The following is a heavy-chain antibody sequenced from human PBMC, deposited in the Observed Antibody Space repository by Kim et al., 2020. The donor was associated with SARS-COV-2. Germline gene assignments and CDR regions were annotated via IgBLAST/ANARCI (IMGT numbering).Heavy chain of an antibody. Sequence: SETLSLTCTVSGGSISSSSYYWGWIRQPPGKGLEWIGSIYYSGSTYYNPSLKSRVTISVDTSKNQFSLKLSSVTAADTAVYYCARQVGTAGTLPEYFQHWGQGTLVTVSS. CDR3: ARQVGTAGTLPEYFQH. CDR1: GGSISSSSYY. J-gene: IGHJ1*01. D-gene: IGHD6-13*01. CDR2: IYYSGST. V-gene: IGHV4-39*01.